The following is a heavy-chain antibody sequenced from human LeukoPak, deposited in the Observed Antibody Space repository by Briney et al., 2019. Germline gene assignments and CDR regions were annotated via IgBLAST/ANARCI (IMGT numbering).Heavy chain of an antibody. Sequence: GTSVKVSCKASGFTFTSSAVQWVRQARGQRLEWIGWIVVGSGNTNYAQKFQERVTITRDMSTSTAYMELSSLRSEDTAVYYCARGGVYSSGSYYLYYFDYWGQGTLVTVSS. CDR2: IVVGSGNT. D-gene: IGHD6-19*01. CDR1: GFTFTSSA. V-gene: IGHV1-58*01. J-gene: IGHJ4*02. CDR3: ARGGVYSSGSYYLYYFDY.